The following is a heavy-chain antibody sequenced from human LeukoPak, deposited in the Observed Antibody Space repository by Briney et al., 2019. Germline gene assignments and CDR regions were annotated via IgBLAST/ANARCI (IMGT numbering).Heavy chain of an antibody. D-gene: IGHD3-10*01. J-gene: IGHJ4*02. CDR3: ARVRITMVRGVIGPFDY. V-gene: IGHV7-4-1*02. CDR1: GYTFTSYA. Sequence: ASVKVSCKASGYTFTSYAMNWVRQALGQGLEWMGWINTNTGNPTYAQGFTGRFVFSLDTSVSTAYLQISSLKAEDTAVYYCARVRITMVRGVIGPFDYWGQGTLVTASS. CDR2: INTNTGNP.